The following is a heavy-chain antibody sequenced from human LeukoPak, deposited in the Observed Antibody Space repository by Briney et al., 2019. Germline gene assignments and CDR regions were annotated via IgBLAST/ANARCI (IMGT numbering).Heavy chain of an antibody. J-gene: IGHJ3*02. CDR3: AMYSSSDAFDI. D-gene: IGHD6-6*01. Sequence: GGSLRLSCAASGFTFSSYSMHWVRQAPGKGLVWVSRITSGGSSTIYADSVKGRFTTSRDNTKNTLYLQMNSLRAEDTALYYCAMYSSSDAFDIWGQGTMVTVSS. CDR2: ITSGGSST. CDR1: GFTFSSYS. V-gene: IGHV3-74*01.